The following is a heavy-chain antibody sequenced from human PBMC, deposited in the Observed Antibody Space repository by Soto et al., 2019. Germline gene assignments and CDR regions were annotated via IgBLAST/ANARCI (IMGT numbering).Heavy chain of an antibody. Sequence: SETLSLTCTVSGGSLSSYYWSWIRRPPGMGLEWIASISYSGTSNYNSSLKSRVTISIDTSKNQFSLKLNSVTAADTAVYYCAREGYNFGPFDYWGQGAPVTVSS. CDR1: GGSLSSYY. CDR3: AREGYNFGPFDY. D-gene: IGHD5-18*01. J-gene: IGHJ4*02. V-gene: IGHV4-59*01. CDR2: ISYSGTS.